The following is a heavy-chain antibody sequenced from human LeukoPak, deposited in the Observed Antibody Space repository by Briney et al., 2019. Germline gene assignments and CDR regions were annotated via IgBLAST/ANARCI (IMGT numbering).Heavy chain of an antibody. CDR3: ARDPIHRDDYNAD. J-gene: IGHJ4*02. D-gene: IGHD5-24*01. CDR1: GFTFSTYA. Sequence: PGGSLRLSCAASGFTFSTYAMSWIRQPPGKGLEWIGSINYSGSTNYNPSLKSRVTISIDTSKNRMSLRLISVTAADTAVYYCARDPIHRDDYNADWGQGALVSVSS. V-gene: IGHV4-59*01. CDR2: INYSGST.